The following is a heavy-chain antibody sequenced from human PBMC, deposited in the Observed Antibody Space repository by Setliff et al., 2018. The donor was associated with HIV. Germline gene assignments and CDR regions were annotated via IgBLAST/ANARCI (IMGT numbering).Heavy chain of an antibody. CDR3: ARDPHYYDSSGHYSWFYFDF. J-gene: IGHJ4*02. V-gene: IGHV4-39*07. CDR1: GDSLSRSSNH. D-gene: IGHD3-22*01. CDR2: TYYSGST. Sequence: SETLSLTCTVSGDSLSRSSNHWGWIRQPPGKGLEWIGNTYYSGSTHYNPSLKSRVTISVDTSKNQFSLKMTSVTAADTAVYYCARDPHYYDSSGHYSWFYFDFWGQGTLVTVSS.